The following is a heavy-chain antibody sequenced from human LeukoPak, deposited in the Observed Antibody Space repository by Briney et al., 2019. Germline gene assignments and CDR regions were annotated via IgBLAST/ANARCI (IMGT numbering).Heavy chain of an antibody. CDR3: APRRVAADKGFDY. J-gene: IGHJ4*02. D-gene: IGHD6-19*01. CDR2: MNPNSGGT. V-gene: IGHV1-2*02. Sequence: SVKVSCKASGYTFIDYYMHWMRQAPGQGPEWMGWMNPNSGGTNYAQKFQGRVTMTRDTSITTAYMELSSLRSDDTAVYYCAPRRVAADKGFDYWGQGTLVTVSS. CDR1: GYTFIDYY.